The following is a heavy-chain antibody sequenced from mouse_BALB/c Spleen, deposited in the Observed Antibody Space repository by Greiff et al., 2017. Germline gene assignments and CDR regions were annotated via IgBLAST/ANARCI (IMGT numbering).Heavy chain of an antibody. CDR1: GFTFSDYY. D-gene: IGHD2-4*01. CDR3: ARQGRLRLQAWFAY. Sequence: EVQGVESGGGLVKPGGSLKLSCAASGFTFSDYYMYWVRQTPEKRLEWVATISDGGSYTYYPDSVKGRFTISRDNAKNNLYLQMSSLKSEDTAMYYCARQGRLRLQAWFAYWGQGTLVTVSA. CDR2: ISDGGSYT. J-gene: IGHJ3*01. V-gene: IGHV5-4*02.